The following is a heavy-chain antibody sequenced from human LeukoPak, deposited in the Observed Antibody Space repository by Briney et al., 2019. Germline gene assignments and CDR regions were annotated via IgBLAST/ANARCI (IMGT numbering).Heavy chain of an antibody. Sequence: ASVKVSCKASGYTFTGYYMHWVRQAPGQGLEWMGCITPNSGGTNYAQKFQGRVTMTRDTSISTAYMELSRLRSDDTAVYYCAREGDTSVYYNADGNWGQGTLVTVS. D-gene: IGHD3-22*01. V-gene: IGHV1-2*02. CDR3: AREGDTSVYYNADGN. J-gene: IGHJ4*02. CDR2: ITPNSGGT. CDR1: GYTFTGYY.